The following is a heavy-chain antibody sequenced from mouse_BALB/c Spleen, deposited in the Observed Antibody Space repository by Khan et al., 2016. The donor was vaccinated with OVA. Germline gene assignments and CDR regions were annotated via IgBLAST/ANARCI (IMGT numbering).Heavy chain of an antibody. CDR3: AEGDGYYVYYEY. V-gene: IGHV1-81*01. CDR2: IYPGSDNA. CDR1: GYTFTYYV. J-gene: IGHJ2*01. Sequence: QVQLQQSGPELVKPGASVKMSCKASGYTFTYYVITWVKQRTGQGLEWIGVIYPGSDNAYYNERFKGKAILTADKSSNTTYMQLSRLTTEDSAVYFCAEGDGYYVYYEYWGQGNTRTGSS. D-gene: IGHD2-3*01.